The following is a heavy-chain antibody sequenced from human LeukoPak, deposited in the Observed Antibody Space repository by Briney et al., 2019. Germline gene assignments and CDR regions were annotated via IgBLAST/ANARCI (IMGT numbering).Heavy chain of an antibody. J-gene: IGHJ4*02. CDR1: GFIFSDYY. Sequence: GGSLRLSCAASGFIFSDYYMSWIRQAPGKGLEWVSYISSGGSSIYYADSVKGRFTISRDNAKNSLYLQMNSLRAEDTAVYYCARDPYYDSSGYCLDYWGQGTLVTVSS. V-gene: IGHV3-11*01. D-gene: IGHD3-22*01. CDR2: ISSGGSSI. CDR3: ARDPYYDSSGYCLDY.